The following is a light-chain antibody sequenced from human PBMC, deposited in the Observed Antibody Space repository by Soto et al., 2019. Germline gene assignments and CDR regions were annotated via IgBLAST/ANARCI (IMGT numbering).Light chain of an antibody. V-gene: IGKV3-11*01. CDR2: DAS. Sequence: EIVLTQSPATLSLSPGDRATLSCRASQSVSTYLAWYQQKPGQAPRLLIYDASNRATGIPARFSGSGSGTDFTLTISSLEPEDFAVYYCQQRYNWPPLTFGGRTKVEIK. J-gene: IGKJ4*01. CDR1: QSVSTY. CDR3: QQRYNWPPLT.